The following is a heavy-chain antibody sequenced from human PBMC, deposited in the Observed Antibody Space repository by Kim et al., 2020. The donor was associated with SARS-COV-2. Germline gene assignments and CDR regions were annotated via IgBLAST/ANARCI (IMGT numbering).Heavy chain of an antibody. J-gene: IGHJ4*02. V-gene: IGHV4-30-2*04. Sequence: LKSRVTLSVDTPKNQFSLKRSSVTAADTAVYYCARTRVVVPAAIRFGFDYWGQGTLVTVSS. CDR3: ARTRVVVPAAIRFGFDY. D-gene: IGHD2-2*02.